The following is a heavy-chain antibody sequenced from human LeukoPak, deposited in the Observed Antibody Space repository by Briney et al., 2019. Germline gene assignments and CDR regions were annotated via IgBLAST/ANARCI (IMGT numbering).Heavy chain of an antibody. V-gene: IGHV1-8*01. CDR2: MNPNSGNT. D-gene: IGHD2-15*01. CDR1: GYTFTSYD. CDR3: ARDFSGPDAFDI. J-gene: IGHJ3*02. Sequence: ASVKVSCKASGYTFTSYDINWVRQATGQGLEWMGWMNPNSGNTGYAQKFQGRVTMTWDTSISTAYMELRSLRSDDTAVYYCARDFSGPDAFDIWGQGTMVTVSS.